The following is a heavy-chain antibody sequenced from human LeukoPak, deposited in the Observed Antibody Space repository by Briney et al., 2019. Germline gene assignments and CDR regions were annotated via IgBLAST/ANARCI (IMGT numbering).Heavy chain of an antibody. CDR3: ARGGGYCSGGSCRDWFDP. D-gene: IGHD2-15*01. CDR1: GDSVSSNSAA. CDR2: TYYRSKWYN. Sequence: SQTLSLTCAISGDSVSSNSAAWNWIRQSPSRVLEWLGRTYYRSKWYNDYAVSVKSRITINPDTSKNQFSLQLNSVTPEDTAVYYCARGGGYCSGGSCRDWFDPWGQGTLVTVSS. J-gene: IGHJ5*02. V-gene: IGHV6-1*01.